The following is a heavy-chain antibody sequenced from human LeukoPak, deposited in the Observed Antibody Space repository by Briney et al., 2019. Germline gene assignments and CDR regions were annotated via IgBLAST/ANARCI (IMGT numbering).Heavy chain of an antibody. D-gene: IGHD3-9*01. Sequence: GESLKISCKGSGYSFTSYWIGWVRQMPGKGLEWMGIIYPGDSDTRYSPSFQGQVTISADKSISTAYLQWSSLKASDTAMYYCARRAGYYDILTLPFDYWGQGTLVTVSS. CDR3: ARRAGYYDILTLPFDY. J-gene: IGHJ4*02. CDR2: IYPGDSDT. CDR1: GYSFTSYW. V-gene: IGHV5-51*01.